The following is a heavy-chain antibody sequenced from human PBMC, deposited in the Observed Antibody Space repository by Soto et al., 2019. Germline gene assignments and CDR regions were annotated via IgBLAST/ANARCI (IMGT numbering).Heavy chain of an antibody. Sequence: ASVKVSCKASGYTFTSYDINWVRQATGQGLEWMGWMNPNSGNTGYAQKFQGRVTMTRNTSISTAYMELSSLRSEDTAVYYCARGGVDYGDYVPLYYYYYMDVWGKGTTVTVSS. CDR2: MNPNSGNT. V-gene: IGHV1-8*01. D-gene: IGHD4-17*01. CDR1: GYTFTSYD. J-gene: IGHJ6*03. CDR3: ARGGVDYGDYVPLYYYYYMDV.